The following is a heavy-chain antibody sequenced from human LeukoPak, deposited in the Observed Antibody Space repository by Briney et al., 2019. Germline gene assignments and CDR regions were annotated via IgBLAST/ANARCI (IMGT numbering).Heavy chain of an antibody. D-gene: IGHD5-18*01. CDR2: IYYSGST. CDR1: GGSISSYY. J-gene: IGHJ4*02. CDR3: ASLRGYSYGLDY. V-gene: IGHV4-59*01. Sequence: PSETLSLTCTVSGGSISSYYWSWIRQPPGKGLEWIGYIYYSGSTNYNPSLKSRVTISVDTSKNQFSLKLSSVTAADTAVYYCASLRGYSYGLDYWGRGTLVTVSS.